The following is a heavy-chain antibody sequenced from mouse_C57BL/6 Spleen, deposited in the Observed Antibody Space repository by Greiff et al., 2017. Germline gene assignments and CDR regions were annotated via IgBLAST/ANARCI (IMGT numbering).Heavy chain of an antibody. CDR2: INPYNGGT. Sequence: EVKLMESGPVLVKPGASVKMSCKASGYTFTDYYMNWVKQSHGKSLEWIGVINPYNGGTSYNQKFKGKATLTVDKSSSTAYMELNSLTSEDSAVYYCARGGDWFAYWGQGTLVTVSA. J-gene: IGHJ3*01. CDR3: ARGGDWFAY. V-gene: IGHV1-19*01. CDR1: GYTFTDYY.